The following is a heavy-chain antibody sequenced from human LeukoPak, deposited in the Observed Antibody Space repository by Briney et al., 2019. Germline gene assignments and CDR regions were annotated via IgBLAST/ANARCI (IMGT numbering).Heavy chain of an antibody. V-gene: IGHV4-39*07. CDR2: IYYSGST. CDR1: GGSISSSSYY. Sequence: SETLSLTCTVSGGSISSSSYYWGWIRQPPGKGLEWIGSIYYSGSTYYNPSLKSQVTISVDTAKNQFSLKLRSVTAGGEAVYYCARAEYYYDSSGYYVGYFDYWGQGTLVTVSS. CDR3: ARAEYYYDSSGYYVGYFDY. D-gene: IGHD3-22*01. J-gene: IGHJ4*02.